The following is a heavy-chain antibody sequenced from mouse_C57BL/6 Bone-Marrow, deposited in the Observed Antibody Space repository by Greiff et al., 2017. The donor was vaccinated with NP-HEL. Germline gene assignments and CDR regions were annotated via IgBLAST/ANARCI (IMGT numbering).Heavy chain of an antibody. Sequence: EVQLQESGGGLVKPGGSLKLSCAASGFTFSSYAMSWVRQTPEKRLEWVATISDGGSYTYYPDNVKGRFTISRDNAKNNLYLQMSHLKSEDTAMYYCARRGTTVVAYYFDYWGQGTTLTVSS. CDR2: ISDGGSYT. CDR1: GFTFSSYA. D-gene: IGHD1-1*01. J-gene: IGHJ2*01. V-gene: IGHV5-4*03. CDR3: ARRGTTVVAYYFDY.